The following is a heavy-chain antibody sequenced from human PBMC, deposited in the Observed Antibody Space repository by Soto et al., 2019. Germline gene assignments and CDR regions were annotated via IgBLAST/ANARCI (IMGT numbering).Heavy chain of an antibody. J-gene: IGHJ3*01. CDR2: MKPNSDST. CDR3: AKEGISGTTGPGAFDF. D-gene: IGHD1-20*01. Sequence: ASVKVSCKASGYTFTSYDINWVRQATGQGLEWMGWMKPNSDSTGYAQKFQGRVTMTRNTSISTAYMELSSLRSEDTAVYYCAKEGISGTTGPGAFDFWGKGTMVTVSS. CDR1: GYTFTSYD. V-gene: IGHV1-8*01.